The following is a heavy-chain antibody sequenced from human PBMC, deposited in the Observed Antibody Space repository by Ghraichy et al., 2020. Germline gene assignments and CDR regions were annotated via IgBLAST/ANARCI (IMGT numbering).Heavy chain of an antibody. CDR1: GESSSSFY. CDR2: VSHTGSS. V-gene: IGHV4-34*01. CDR3: CRGTWEPHLRF. J-gene: IGHJ4*02. D-gene: IGHD1-26*01. Sequence: SQTLSLTCAVYGESSSSFYWTWVRQPPGKGLEWLGEVSHTGSSNFNPSLKSRVSLSLDTSRTQLSLKLNSVTAADTAVYYCCRGTWEPHLRFWGQGTAVTVSS.